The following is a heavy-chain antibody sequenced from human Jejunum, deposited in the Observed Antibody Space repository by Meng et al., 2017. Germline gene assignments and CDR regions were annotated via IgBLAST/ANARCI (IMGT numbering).Heavy chain of an antibody. J-gene: IGHJ4*02. V-gene: IGHV4-39*01. CDR2: AYYSGSS. CDR1: GCSLSSGSPY. CDR3: ARQMDSEYDEGYFFDY. D-gene: IGHD2-2*03. Sequence: QLQLQESGPGLVKPSETLSLSCTVSGCSLSSGSPYWGWIRQSPGKGLEWNGTAYYSGSSYYNPSLRSRVIILVDTSKNQFSLRLSSVTAADTAVYYCARQMDSEYDEGYFFDYWGQGILVTVSS.